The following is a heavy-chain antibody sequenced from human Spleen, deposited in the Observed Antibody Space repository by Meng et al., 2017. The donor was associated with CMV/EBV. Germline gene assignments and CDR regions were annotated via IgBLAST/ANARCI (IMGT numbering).Heavy chain of an antibody. Sequence: GGSLRLSCAASGFTFSSYGMHWVRQAPGKGLEWVANIKQDGSEKYYVDSVKGRFTISRDNAKNSLYLQMNSLRAEDTAVYYCARDHSGSYSIDYWGQGTLVTVSS. D-gene: IGHD1-26*01. CDR2: IKQDGSEK. CDR3: ARDHSGSYSIDY. J-gene: IGHJ4*02. CDR1: GFTFSSYG. V-gene: IGHV3-7*01.